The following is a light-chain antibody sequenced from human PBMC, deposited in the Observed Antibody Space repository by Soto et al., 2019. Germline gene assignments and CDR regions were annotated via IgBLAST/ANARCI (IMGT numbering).Light chain of an antibody. CDR1: TRDVGGYNY. J-gene: IGLJ1*01. Sequence: QSALAQPSPLSGSPGQSITISPTRHTRDVGGYNYVSWYQHHPGKAPKLIIYDVSNRPSGVSIRFSGSKSDNTASLTISGLQPEDEADYHCSSYTTSNTRQIVFGTGTKVTVL. V-gene: IGLV2-14*03. CDR2: DVS. CDR3: SSYTTSNTRQIV.